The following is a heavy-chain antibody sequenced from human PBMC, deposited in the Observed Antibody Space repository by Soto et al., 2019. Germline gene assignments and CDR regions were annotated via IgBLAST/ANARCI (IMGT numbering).Heavy chain of an antibody. J-gene: IGHJ4*02. CDR1: GFTFISYA. D-gene: IGHD3-3*01. Sequence: PGGSLRLSCAASGFTFISYAMSWVRQAPGKGLEWVSAISGSGGSTYYADSVKGRFTISRDNSKNTLYLQMNSLRAEDTAVYYCAKDRKVGYDFWSGLGTFFFDYWGQGTLVTVSS. V-gene: IGHV3-23*01. CDR2: ISGSGGST. CDR3: AKDRKVGYDFWSGLGTFFFDY.